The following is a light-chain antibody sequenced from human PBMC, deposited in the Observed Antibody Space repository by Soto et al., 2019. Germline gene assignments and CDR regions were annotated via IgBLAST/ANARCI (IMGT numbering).Light chain of an antibody. CDR2: EVT. CDR1: SSDVGTYNL. V-gene: IGLV2-23*02. J-gene: IGLJ1*01. Sequence: QSALTQPASVSGSPGRSITISCSGTSSDVGTYNLVSWYQQYPGKAPRLMIYEVTKRPSGVSNRFSGSKSGNTASLTISGLQPEDEADYYCCSYAGSSSSIFGTGTKLTVL. CDR3: CSYAGSSSSI.